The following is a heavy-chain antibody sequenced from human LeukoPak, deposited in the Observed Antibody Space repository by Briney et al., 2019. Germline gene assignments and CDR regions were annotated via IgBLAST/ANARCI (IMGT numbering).Heavy chain of an antibody. D-gene: IGHD5-18*01. CDR3: ARGGYIYGYGGSYQVDY. Sequence: PGGSLRLSCAASGFTFSSYAMSWVRQAPGKGLEWSSAISVSGGSTYYADSVKGRFTISRDNYKNTLYLQMNSLRAEDTAVYYCARGGYIYGYGGSYQVDYWGQGTLVTVSS. CDR1: GFTFSSYA. V-gene: IGHV3-23*01. CDR2: ISVSGGST. J-gene: IGHJ4*02.